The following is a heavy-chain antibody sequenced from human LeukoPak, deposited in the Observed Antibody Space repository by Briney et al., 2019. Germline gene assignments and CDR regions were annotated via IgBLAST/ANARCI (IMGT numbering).Heavy chain of an antibody. V-gene: IGHV1-69*06. D-gene: IGHD6-6*01. CDR1: VGTFIIYA. CDR3: ARDMFGIAARPGDY. Sequence: SVNVSCKASVGTFIIYAISWVRQAPGQGLEWMGRIIPIFGTANYAQKFQGRVTITADKSTSTAYMELSSLRSEDTAVYYCARDMFGIAARPGDYWGQGTLVTVSS. J-gene: IGHJ4*02. CDR2: IIPIFGTA.